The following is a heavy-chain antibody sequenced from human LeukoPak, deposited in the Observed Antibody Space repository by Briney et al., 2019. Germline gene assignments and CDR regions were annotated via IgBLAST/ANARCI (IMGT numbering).Heavy chain of an antibody. V-gene: IGHV1-2*02. CDR3: ARDLNVYPYYFDF. CDR1: GYTFTGYY. Sequence: ASVKVSCKASGYTFTGYYIHWVRQAPGQGLEWMGWINPNSDGTNYAQKSQGRVTMTSDTSISTAYMGLSRLRSDDTAFYYCARDLNVYPYYFDFWGQGTLVTVSS. CDR2: INPNSDGT. D-gene: IGHD3-10*02. J-gene: IGHJ4*02.